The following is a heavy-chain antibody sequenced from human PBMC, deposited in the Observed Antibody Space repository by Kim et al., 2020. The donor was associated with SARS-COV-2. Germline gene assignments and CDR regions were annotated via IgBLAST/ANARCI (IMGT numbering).Heavy chain of an antibody. J-gene: IGHJ3*02. D-gene: IGHD3-10*01. V-gene: IGHV3-33*01. Sequence: YYADSVKGRFTISRDNSKNTLYLQMNSLRAEDTAVYYCARGGITSDAFDIWGQGTMVTVSS. CDR3: ARGGITSDAFDI.